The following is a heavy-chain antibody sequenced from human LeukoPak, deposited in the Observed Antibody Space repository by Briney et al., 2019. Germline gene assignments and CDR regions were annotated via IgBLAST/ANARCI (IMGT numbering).Heavy chain of an antibody. V-gene: IGHV3-21*01. CDR1: GFTFSSYA. CDR2: ISSSSSYI. D-gene: IGHD2-2*01. CDR3: ARDALIPYCSSTSCWGGYYYYMDV. J-gene: IGHJ6*03. Sequence: GGSLRLSCAASGFTFSSYAMSWVRQAPGKGLEWVSSISSSSSYIYYADSVKGRFTISRDNAKNSLYLQMNSLRAEDTAVYYCARDALIPYCSSTSCWGGYYYYMDVWGKGTTVTVSS.